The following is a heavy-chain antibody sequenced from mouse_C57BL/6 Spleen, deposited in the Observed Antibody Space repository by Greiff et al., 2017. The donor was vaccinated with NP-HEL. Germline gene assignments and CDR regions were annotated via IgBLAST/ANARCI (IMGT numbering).Heavy chain of an antibody. D-gene: IGHD2-4*01. CDR2: IDPSDSYT. CDR3: ARQGYDYDYFDY. Sequence: VQLQQPGAELVMPGASVKLSCKASGYTFTSYWMHWVKQRPGQGLEWIGEIDPSDSYTNYNQKFKGKSTLTVDKSSSTAYMQLSSLTSEDSAVYYCARQGYDYDYFDYWGQGTTLTVSS. CDR1: GYTFTSYW. V-gene: IGHV1-69*01. J-gene: IGHJ2*01.